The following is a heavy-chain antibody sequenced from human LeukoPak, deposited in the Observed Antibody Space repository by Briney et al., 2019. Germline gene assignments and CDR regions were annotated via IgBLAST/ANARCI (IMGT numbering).Heavy chain of an antibody. CDR1: GFTFSSYS. J-gene: IGHJ4*02. CDR3: ARDRTGRYDFDY. V-gene: IGHV3-48*02. D-gene: IGHD1-26*01. CDR2: ISSSSGTI. Sequence: GRSLRLSCAASGFTFSSYSMNWVRQAPGKGLEWLSFISSSSGTIYYADSVKGRFTISRDNAKNSLYLQINSLRDEDTAVYYCARDRTGRYDFDYWGQGTLVTVSS.